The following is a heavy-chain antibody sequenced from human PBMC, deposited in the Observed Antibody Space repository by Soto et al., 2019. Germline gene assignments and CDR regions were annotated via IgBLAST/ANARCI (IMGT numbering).Heavy chain of an antibody. CDR3: ARALAEAGTGGLRYYYGMDV. Sequence: SETLSLTCAVYGGSFSGYYWSWIRQPPGKGLEWIGEINHSGSTNYNPSLKSRVTISVDTSKNQFSLKLSSVTAADTAVYYCARALAEAGTGGLRYYYGMDVWGQGTTVNVSS. CDR1: GGSFSGYY. D-gene: IGHD6-13*01. J-gene: IGHJ6*02. V-gene: IGHV4-34*01. CDR2: INHSGST.